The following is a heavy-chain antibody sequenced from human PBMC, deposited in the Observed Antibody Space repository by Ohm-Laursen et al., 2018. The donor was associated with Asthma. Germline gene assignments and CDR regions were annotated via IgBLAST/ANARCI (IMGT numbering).Heavy chain of an antibody. CDR2: ISWNSGSI. CDR3: AKGYDYGGNYWYFDL. Sequence: SLRLSCAASGFIFDDSAMHWVRQAPGKGLERVSGISWNSGSIGYADSVKGRFTISRDNAKNSLYLQMNSLRAEDTALYYCAKGYDYGGNYWYFDLWGRGTLVTVSS. J-gene: IGHJ2*01. CDR1: GFIFDDSA. D-gene: IGHD4-23*01. V-gene: IGHV3-9*01.